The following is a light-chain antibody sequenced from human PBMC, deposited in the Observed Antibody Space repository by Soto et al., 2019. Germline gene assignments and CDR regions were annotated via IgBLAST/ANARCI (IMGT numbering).Light chain of an antibody. J-gene: IGLJ1*01. CDR2: ADS. Sequence: QSVLTQPPSASGTPGQRVTISCSGDISNIGTNSVHWYQHLPGTAPKLVIYADSQRPSGVPDRFSGSKSGTSASLGISGPQSEDDADYLCAAWDDNLNGPLFGTGTKVTVL. V-gene: IGLV1-44*01. CDR1: ISNIGTNS. CDR3: AAWDDNLNGPL.